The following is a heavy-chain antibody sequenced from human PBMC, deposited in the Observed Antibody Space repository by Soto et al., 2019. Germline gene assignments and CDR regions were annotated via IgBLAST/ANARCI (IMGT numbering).Heavy chain of an antibody. J-gene: IGHJ4*02. D-gene: IGHD6-13*01. CDR1: GGSSSSSSYY. V-gene: IGHV4-39*01. CDR2: IYSSGGT. CDR3: ARQSPWHLVQQY. Sequence: QLQLQESGPGLVKPSETLSLTCTFSGGSSSSSSYYWGWIRQPPGKGLEWIGSIYSSGGTYYNPSLNSRSTRSLDTSKNQFSLNLSSVTAADTAVYYCARQSPWHLVQQYWGQGTLVSVSS.